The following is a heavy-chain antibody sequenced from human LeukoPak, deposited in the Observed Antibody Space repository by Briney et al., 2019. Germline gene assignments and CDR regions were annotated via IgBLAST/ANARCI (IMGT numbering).Heavy chain of an antibody. J-gene: IGHJ5*02. CDR3: AKILDSSGYYYINWFDP. CDR1: GFTFSSYA. CDR2: ISGSGGST. Sequence: GGSLRLSCAASGFTFSSYAMSWVRQAPGKGLEWVSAISGSGGSTYYADSVKGRFTISRDNSKNTLYLQMNSLRAEDTAVYYCAKILDSSGYYYINWFDPWGQGTLVTVSS. V-gene: IGHV3-23*01. D-gene: IGHD3-22*01.